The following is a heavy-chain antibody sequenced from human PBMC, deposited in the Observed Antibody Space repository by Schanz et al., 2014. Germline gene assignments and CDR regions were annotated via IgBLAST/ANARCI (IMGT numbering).Heavy chain of an antibody. J-gene: IGHJ3*02. Sequence: EVRLVESGGGLVEPGGSLRLSCSGSGFTFSEVYMSWVRQAPGKGLEWVGRIDNNANGATTDYAAPVKGRFTVSRDDSRNTLYLQMNTLRTDDTALYYCTTFNNRDALYIWGQGTMVSVSS. CDR1: GFTFSEVY. D-gene: IGHD1-20*01. V-gene: IGHV3-15*04. CDR2: IDNNANGATT. CDR3: TTFNNRDALYI.